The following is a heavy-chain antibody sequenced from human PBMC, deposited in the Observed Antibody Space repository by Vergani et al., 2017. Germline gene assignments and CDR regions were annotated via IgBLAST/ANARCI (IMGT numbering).Heavy chain of an antibody. CDR1: GYSFTSYW. V-gene: IGHV5-51*01. J-gene: IGHJ4*02. CDR3: ARHGAYYYDSSGYVDY. Sequence: EVQLVPSGAEVKKPGESLKISCKGSGYSFTSYWIGWVRQMPGKGLEWMGIIYPGDSDTRYSPSFQGQVTISADKSISTAYLQWSSLKASDTAMYYCARHGAYYYDSSGYVDYWGQGTLVTVSS. D-gene: IGHD3-22*01. CDR2: IYPGDSDT.